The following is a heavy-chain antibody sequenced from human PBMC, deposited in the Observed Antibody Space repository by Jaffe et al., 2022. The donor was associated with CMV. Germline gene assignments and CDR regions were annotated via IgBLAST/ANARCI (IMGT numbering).Heavy chain of an antibody. V-gene: IGHV4-59*08. CDR2: IYYSGST. CDR1: GGSISSYY. J-gene: IGHJ4*02. Sequence: QVQLQESGPGLVKSSETLSLTCSVSGGSISSYYWSWIRQPPGKGLEWIGHIYYSGSTNYNPSLKSRVTISVDTSKNQFSLKLNSVTAADTAVYYCARGWWELDVGYFDYWGQGALVTVSS. D-gene: IGHD1-26*01. CDR3: ARGWWELDVGYFDY.